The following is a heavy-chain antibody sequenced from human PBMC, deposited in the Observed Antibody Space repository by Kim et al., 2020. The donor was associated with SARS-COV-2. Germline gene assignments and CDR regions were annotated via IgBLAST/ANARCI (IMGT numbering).Heavy chain of an antibody. V-gene: IGHV4-61*02. CDR3: ARVFWGPEQLGWFDP. Sequence: SETLSLTCTVSGGSISSGSYYWSWIRQPAGKGLEWIGRIYTSGSTNYNPSLKSRVTISVDTSKNQFSLKLSSVTAADTAVYYCARVFWGPEQLGWFDPWGQGTLVTVSS. D-gene: IGHD6-6*01. CDR2: IYTSGST. J-gene: IGHJ5*02. CDR1: GGSISSGSYY.